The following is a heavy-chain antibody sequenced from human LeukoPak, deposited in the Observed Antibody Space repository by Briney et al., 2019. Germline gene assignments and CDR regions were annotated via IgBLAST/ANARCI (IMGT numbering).Heavy chain of an antibody. CDR3: AKVPARGWYVGNNWFAP. CDR1: GFTFSTYA. Sequence: PGGSLRLSCAASGFTFSTYAMSWVRQAPGKGLEWVSSISGSGGSTHYADSLEGRFTISRDNSKNTLYLQVNSLRAEDTAVYYCAKVPARGWYVGNNWFAPWGQGTLVTVSS. D-gene: IGHD6-19*01. V-gene: IGHV3-23*01. J-gene: IGHJ5*02. CDR2: ISGSGGST.